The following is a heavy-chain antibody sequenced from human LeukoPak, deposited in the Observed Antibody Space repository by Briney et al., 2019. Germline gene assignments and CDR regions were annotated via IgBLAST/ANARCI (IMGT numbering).Heavy chain of an antibody. CDR1: GFTFSSYG. CDR3: AREGVGGYYFDY. J-gene: IGHJ4*02. CDR2: IWYDGSNK. Sequence: PGGSLRLSCAASGFTFSSYGMHWVRQAPGKGLEWVAVIWYDGSNKYYADSVKGRFTISRDNSKNTLYLQMNSLRAEDTAVYYCAREGVGGYYFDYWGQGTLVTVSS. D-gene: IGHD1-26*01. V-gene: IGHV3-33*08.